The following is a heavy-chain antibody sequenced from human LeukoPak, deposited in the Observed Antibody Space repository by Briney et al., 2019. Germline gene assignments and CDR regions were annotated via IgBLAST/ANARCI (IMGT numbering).Heavy chain of an antibody. V-gene: IGHV4-38-2*02. CDR2: IYHAGST. Sequence: SETLSLTCTVSGHSIINSYYWGWIRQPPGKGLEWIGSIYHAGSTYYNPSLKSRVTISVDTSKNQFSLKLSSVTAADTAVYYCARGSQQLVRSYDDNWFDPWGQGTLVTVSS. D-gene: IGHD6-13*01. CDR3: ARGSQQLVRSYDDNWFDP. J-gene: IGHJ5*02. CDR1: GHSIINSYY.